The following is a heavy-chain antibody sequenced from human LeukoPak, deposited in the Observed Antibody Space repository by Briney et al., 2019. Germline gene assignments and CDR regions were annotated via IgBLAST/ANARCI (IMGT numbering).Heavy chain of an antibody. CDR2: IRSKTYGGTT. J-gene: IGHJ4*02. CDR1: GFTFCDHA. CDR3: IRDGDILTGYFGY. D-gene: IGHD3-9*01. Sequence: PGGSLRLSCTPSGFTFCDHAMSWVRQAPGKGVEWVGFIRSKTYGGTTEYAASLKGRFTISSDDSKSIAYLQMNSLKPEDTAVYYCIRDGDILTGYFGYWGQGTLVTASS. V-gene: IGHV3-49*04.